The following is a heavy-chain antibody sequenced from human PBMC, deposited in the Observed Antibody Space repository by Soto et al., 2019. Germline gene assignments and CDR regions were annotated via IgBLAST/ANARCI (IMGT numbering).Heavy chain of an antibody. D-gene: IGHD2-2*03. CDR3: AKDGYCSSTSCPKLDAFDI. V-gene: IGHV3-23*01. CDR2: ISGSGGST. J-gene: IGHJ3*02. CDR1: GFTFSSYA. Sequence: GGSLRLSCAASGFTFSSYAMSWVRQAPGKGLEWVSAISGSGGSTYYADSVKGRFTISRDNSKNTLYLQMNSLRAEDTAVYYCAKDGYCSSTSCPKLDAFDIWGQGTMVTVS.